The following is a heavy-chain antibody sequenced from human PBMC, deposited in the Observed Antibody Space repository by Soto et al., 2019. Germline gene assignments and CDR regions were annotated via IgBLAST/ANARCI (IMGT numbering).Heavy chain of an antibody. J-gene: IGHJ3*02. V-gene: IGHV3-9*01. D-gene: IGHD2-8*01. CDR1: GFTFDDYA. Sequence: GWSLRLSCAASGFTFDDYAMHWVRQAPGKGLEWVSGISWNSGSIGYADSVKGRFTISRDNAKNSLYLQMNSLRAEDTALYYCAKDMEGVYAIGYDAFDIWGQGTMVTVSS. CDR3: AKDMEGVYAIGYDAFDI. CDR2: ISWNSGSI.